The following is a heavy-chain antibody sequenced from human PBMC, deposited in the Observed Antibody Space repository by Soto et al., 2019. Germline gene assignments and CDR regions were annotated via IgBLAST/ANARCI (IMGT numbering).Heavy chain of an antibody. Sequence: EVQLVESGGSLVQPGRSVRLSCAASGFTFDDYAMHWVRQAPGKGLDWVSGISWNSGSIGYADSVKGRFTISRDNAKNSLYLQMNSLRAEDTALYYCAKGSSGDYYFDYWGQGTLVTVSS. V-gene: IGHV3-9*01. CDR2: ISWNSGSI. D-gene: IGHD2-21*01. CDR3: AKGSSGDYYFDY. CDR1: GFTFDDYA. J-gene: IGHJ4*02.